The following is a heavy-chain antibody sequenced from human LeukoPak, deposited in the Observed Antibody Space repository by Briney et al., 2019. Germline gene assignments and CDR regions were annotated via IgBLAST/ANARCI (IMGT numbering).Heavy chain of an antibody. CDR2: IYYTGSA. Sequence: SETLSLTCTVSGGSINSHYGNWVRQPQGRGLEWIGYIYYTGSATYNPSLSSRVTISVDTSNNQFSLRPTSVTAADTAVYYCARGRLSGSSHFDSWGQGTLVTVSS. V-gene: IGHV4-59*11. D-gene: IGHD6-13*01. CDR3: ARGRLSGSSHFDS. CDR1: GGSINSHY. J-gene: IGHJ4*02.